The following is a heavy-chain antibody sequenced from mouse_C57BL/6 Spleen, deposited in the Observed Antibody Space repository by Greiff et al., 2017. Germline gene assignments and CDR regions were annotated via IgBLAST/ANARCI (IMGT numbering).Heavy chain of an antibody. CDR3: AYFDYGNYVWFAY. D-gene: IGHD2-1*01. J-gene: IGHJ3*01. Sequence: VQLQQPGTELVKPGASVKLSCKASGYTFTSYWMHWVKQRPGQGLEWIGNINPSNGGTNYNEKFKSKATLTVDKSSSTAYMQLSSLTSEDSAVYYCAYFDYGNYVWFAYWGQGTLVTVSA. CDR1: GYTFTSYW. CDR2: INPSNGGT. V-gene: IGHV1-53*01.